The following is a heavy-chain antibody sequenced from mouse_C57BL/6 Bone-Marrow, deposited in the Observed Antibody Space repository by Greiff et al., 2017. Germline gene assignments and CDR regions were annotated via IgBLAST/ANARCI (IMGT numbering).Heavy chain of an antibody. CDR1: GYTFTDYY. Sequence: EVQLVESGPVLVKPGASVKMSCKASGYTFTDYYMNWVKQSHGKSLEWIGVINPYNGGTSYNQKFKGKATLTVDKSSSTAYMELNSLTSEDSAVYYCARGDTTEFADWGQGTLVTVSA. CDR3: ARGDTTEFAD. D-gene: IGHD2-12*01. CDR2: INPYNGGT. V-gene: IGHV1-19*01. J-gene: IGHJ3*01.